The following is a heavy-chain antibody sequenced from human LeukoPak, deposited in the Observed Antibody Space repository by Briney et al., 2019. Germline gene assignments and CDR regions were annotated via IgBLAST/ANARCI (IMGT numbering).Heavy chain of an antibody. CDR1: GYTFTSYD. CDR3: ARGPTTLATTAVDWYFDL. D-gene: IGHD4-11*01. Sequence: ASVKVSCKASGYTFTSYDINWVRQSTGQGLEWMGWMNPNSGNTGYAQKFQGRVTMTRNTSISTAYMELSSLRSEDTAVYYCARGPTTLATTAVDWYFDLWGRGTLVTVSS. J-gene: IGHJ2*01. V-gene: IGHV1-8*01. CDR2: MNPNSGNT.